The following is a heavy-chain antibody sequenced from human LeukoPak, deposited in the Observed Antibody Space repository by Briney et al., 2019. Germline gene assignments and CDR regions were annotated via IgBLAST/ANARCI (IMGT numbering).Heavy chain of an antibody. D-gene: IGHD4-17*01. CDR2: IYTSGST. Sequence: NPSQTLSLTCTVSGGSISSGSYYWSWIRQPAGKGLEWIGRIYTSGSTNYNPSLKSRVTISVDTSKNQFSLKLTSVTAADTAVYYCASDYGDYTLNWFDLWGQGTQVTVSS. CDR3: ASDYGDYTLNWFDL. CDR1: GGSISSGSYY. V-gene: IGHV4-61*02. J-gene: IGHJ5*02.